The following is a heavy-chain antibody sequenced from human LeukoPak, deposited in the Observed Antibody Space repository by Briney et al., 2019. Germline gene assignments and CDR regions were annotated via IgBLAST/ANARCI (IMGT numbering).Heavy chain of an antibody. CDR3: ARDIELGHFDY. Sequence: SQTLSLTCTVSGGSISSGSYYWSWIRQPAGKGLEWIGRIYTSGSTNYNPSLNSRVTISVDTSKNQFSLKLSSVTAADTAVYYCARDIELGHFDYWGQGTLVTVSS. J-gene: IGHJ4*02. CDR1: GGSISSGSYY. D-gene: IGHD6-13*01. CDR2: IYTSGST. V-gene: IGHV4-61*02.